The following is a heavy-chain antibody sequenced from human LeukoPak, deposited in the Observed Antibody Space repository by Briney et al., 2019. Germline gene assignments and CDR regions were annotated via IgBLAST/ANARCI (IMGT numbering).Heavy chain of an antibody. D-gene: IGHD2-15*01. CDR1: GFTFSRYW. Sequence: GGSLRLSCAASGFTFSRYWMHWVRQAPGKGLVWVSRINSDGSSTNNADSAKGRFTISIDNAKNTLYLQMNSLSAEDTAVYYCTRAIRDTWCSGGSCYPNWFDPWGQGTLVTVSS. V-gene: IGHV3-74*01. J-gene: IGHJ5*02. CDR3: TRAIRDTWCSGGSCYPNWFDP. CDR2: INSDGSST.